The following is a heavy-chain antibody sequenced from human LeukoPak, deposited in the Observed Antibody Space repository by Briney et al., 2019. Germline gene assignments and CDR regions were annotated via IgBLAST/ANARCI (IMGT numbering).Heavy chain of an antibody. Sequence: PGGSLRLSCTASGFAFGDYAMSWVRQAPGKGLEWVGFIRSKAYGGTTEYAASVKGRFTISRDDSKSIAYLQMNSLKTEDTAVYYCTRGGSQGPDYYYYMDVWGKGTTVTVSS. CDR3: TRGGSQGPDYYYYMDV. CDR2: IRSKAYGGTT. CDR1: GFAFGDYA. V-gene: IGHV3-49*04. J-gene: IGHJ6*03.